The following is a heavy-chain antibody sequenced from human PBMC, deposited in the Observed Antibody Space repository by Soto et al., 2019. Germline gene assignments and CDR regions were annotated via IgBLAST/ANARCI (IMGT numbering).Heavy chain of an antibody. V-gene: IGHV3-72*01. J-gene: IGHJ1*01. D-gene: IGHD1-1*01. CDR2: SRDKTKRNTA. CDR3: SRVYNGSLAKYFQY. Sequence: EVQLVESGGGLVQPGGSLRLSCTASGFTFNDHNMDWVRQTPGKGLEWVGSSRDKTKRNTAEYATSGNGRFTIPRDEKKNSLYLQMDSLKTEDTAVYYCSRVYNGSLAKYFQYWGQGTLVTVSS. CDR1: GFTFNDHN.